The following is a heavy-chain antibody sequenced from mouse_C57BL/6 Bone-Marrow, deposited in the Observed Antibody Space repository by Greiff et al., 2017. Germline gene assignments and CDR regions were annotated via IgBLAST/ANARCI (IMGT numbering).Heavy chain of an antibody. CDR1: GFNIKDDY. V-gene: IGHV14-4*01. CDR2: LDPENGDT. Sequence: VQLQQSGAELVRPGASVKLSCTASGFNIKDDYMHWVKQRPEQGLEWIGWLDPENGDTEYASKFQGKATITADTSSNTAYLQLSSLTSEDTAVYDCTTDLLPPMDYWGQGTSVTVSS. D-gene: IGHD2-1*01. J-gene: IGHJ4*01. CDR3: TTDLLPPMDY.